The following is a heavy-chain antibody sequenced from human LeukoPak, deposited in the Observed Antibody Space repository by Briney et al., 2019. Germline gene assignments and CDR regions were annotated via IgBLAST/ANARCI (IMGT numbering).Heavy chain of an antibody. D-gene: IGHD2-21*02. CDR3: ARDLGDHIDY. J-gene: IGHJ4*02. CDR1: GGTFSSYA. Sequence: GASVKVSCKASGGTFSSYAISWMREAPGQGLEWMGGIIPIFGTANYAQKFQGRGTITADKSTSTAYMELSSLRSEDTAVYYCARDLGDHIDYWGQGTLVTVSS. V-gene: IGHV1-69*06. CDR2: IIPIFGTA.